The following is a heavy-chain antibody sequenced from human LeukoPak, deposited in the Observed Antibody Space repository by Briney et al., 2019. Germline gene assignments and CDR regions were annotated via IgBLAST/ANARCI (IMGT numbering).Heavy chain of an antibody. CDR1: GGTFSSYA. CDR3: ARGAYYDFWSGYLNYYYYGMDA. CDR2: INAANGST. V-gene: IGHV1-3*01. J-gene: IGHJ6*02. Sequence: ASVKVSCKASGGTFSSYAISWVRQAPGQRLEWMGWINAANGSTKYSQKFQGRVTMTRDTSTSTVYMELSSLRSEDTAVYYCARGAYYDFWSGYLNYYYYGMDAWGQGTTVTVSS. D-gene: IGHD3-3*01.